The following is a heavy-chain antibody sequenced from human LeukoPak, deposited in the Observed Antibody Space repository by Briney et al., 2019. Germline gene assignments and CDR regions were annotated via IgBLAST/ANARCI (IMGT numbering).Heavy chain of an antibody. CDR2: ISYDGSNK. V-gene: IGHV3-30*04. J-gene: IGHJ6*03. CDR1: GFTFSSYA. Sequence: GGSLRLSCAASGFTFSSYAMHWVRQAPGKGLEWVAVISYDGSNKYYADSVKGRFTIPRDNSKNTLYLQMNSLRAEDTAVYYCARGTRWLVQYYYYYYMDVWGKGTTVTVSS. CDR3: ARGTRWLVQYYYYYYMDV. D-gene: IGHD6-19*01.